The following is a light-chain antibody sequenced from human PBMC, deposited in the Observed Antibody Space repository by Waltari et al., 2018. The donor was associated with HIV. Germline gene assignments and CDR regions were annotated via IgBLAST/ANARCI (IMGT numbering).Light chain of an antibody. V-gene: IGLV1-47*01. CDR1: TANIGANF. CDR3: AVLDDTLGGGF. CDR2: RDN. J-gene: IGLJ2*01. Sequence: QSVLTQRPSASGTPGQKVTISCSGGTANIGANFVFWFQQFPGTAPNLIIYRDNRRHSGGPGRFSGSKSGTSASLTISRLRSDDEAHYFCAVLDDTLGGGFFGGGTKLTVL.